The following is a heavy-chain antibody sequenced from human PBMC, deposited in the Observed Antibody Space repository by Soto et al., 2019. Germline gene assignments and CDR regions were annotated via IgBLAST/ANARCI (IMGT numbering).Heavy chain of an antibody. D-gene: IGHD3-10*01. J-gene: IGHJ3*02. V-gene: IGHV3-53*04. CDR3: ARCSSYYGSGSYRTDDAFDI. Sequence: EVQLVESGGGLVQPGGSLRLSCAASGFTVSSNYMSWVRQAPGKGLERVSVIYSGGSTYYEESVKGRFTISRHNSKNTQYLQMNSLRAEDTAVYYCARCSSYYGSGSYRTDDAFDIWGQGTMVTVSS. CDR1: GFTVSSNY. CDR2: IYSGGST.